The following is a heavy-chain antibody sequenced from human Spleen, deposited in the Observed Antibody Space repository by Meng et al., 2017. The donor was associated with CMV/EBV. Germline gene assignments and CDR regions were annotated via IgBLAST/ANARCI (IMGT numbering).Heavy chain of an antibody. V-gene: IGHV3-30*04. D-gene: IGHD3-10*01. Sequence: GGSLRLSCAASGFTFSSFVMHWVRQAPGKGLEWVAVISYDGSNEHYADSVKGRFTISRDNSKNTLYLQMNSLRAEDTAVYYCARVRSYLGSGSYYNEVASDIWGQGTMVTVSS. J-gene: IGHJ3*02. CDR2: ISYDGSNE. CDR3: ARVRSYLGSGSYYNEVASDI. CDR1: GFTFSSFV.